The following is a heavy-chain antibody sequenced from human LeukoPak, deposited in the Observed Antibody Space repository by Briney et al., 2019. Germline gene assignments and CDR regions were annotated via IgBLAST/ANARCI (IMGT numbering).Heavy chain of an antibody. V-gene: IGHV1-69*13. CDR2: IIPIIGTA. D-gene: IGHD3-22*01. Sequence: SVKVSCKASGGTFSSYAISWVRQAPGQGLEWMGGIIPIIGTANYAQKFQGRVTITADESTSTAYMELSSLRSEDTAVYYCARSRDYYYDSSGYYFDYWGQGTLVTVSS. CDR3: ARSRDYYYDSSGYYFDY. J-gene: IGHJ4*02. CDR1: GGTFSSYA.